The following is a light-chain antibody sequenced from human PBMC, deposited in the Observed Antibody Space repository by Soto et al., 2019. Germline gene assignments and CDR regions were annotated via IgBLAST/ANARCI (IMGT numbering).Light chain of an antibody. Sequence: DIQMTQSPSSLSASGGDRVTITCRASQGIIDYLAWYQQRPGKAPKLLIYAASTLQSGVPSRFSGSGAGTAFTLTISSLQPEDVATYYCQKYNSAPRTFGQGTKVEIK. CDR1: QGIIDY. J-gene: IGKJ1*01. CDR3: QKYNSAPRT. V-gene: IGKV1-27*01. CDR2: AAS.